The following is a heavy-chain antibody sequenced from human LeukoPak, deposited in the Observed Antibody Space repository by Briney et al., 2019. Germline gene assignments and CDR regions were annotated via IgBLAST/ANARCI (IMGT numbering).Heavy chain of an antibody. J-gene: IGHJ4*02. D-gene: IGHD3-10*01. CDR3: ARADDYYGSGSLIPDY. CDR2: IIPIFGTA. V-gene: IGHV1-69*13. Sequence: EASVTVSCKASGGTFSSYAISWVRQAPGRGLEWMGGIIPIFGTANYAQKFQGRVTITADESTSTAYMELSSLRSDDTAVYYCARADDYYGSGSLIPDYWGQGTLVTVSS. CDR1: GGTFSSYA.